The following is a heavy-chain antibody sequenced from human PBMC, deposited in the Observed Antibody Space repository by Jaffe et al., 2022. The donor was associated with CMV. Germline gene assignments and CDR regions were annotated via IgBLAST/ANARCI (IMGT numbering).Heavy chain of an antibody. D-gene: IGHD3-3*01. Sequence: EVQLVESGGGLVQPGGSLRLSCAASGFTFSSYSMNWVRQAPGKGLEWVSYISSSSSTIYYADSVKGRFTISRDNAKNSLYLQMNSLRDEDTAVYYCAREGGLITIFKSGAFDIWGQGTMVTVSS. CDR1: GFTFSSYS. CDR2: ISSSSSTI. V-gene: IGHV3-48*02. CDR3: AREGGLITIFKSGAFDI. J-gene: IGHJ3*02.